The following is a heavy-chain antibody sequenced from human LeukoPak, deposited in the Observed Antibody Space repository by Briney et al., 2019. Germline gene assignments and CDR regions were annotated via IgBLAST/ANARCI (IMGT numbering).Heavy chain of an antibody. CDR1: GFIFSSYS. CDR3: ARVSGSYYFDY. J-gene: IGHJ4*02. CDR2: ISCSSSPI. V-gene: IGHV3-48*02. Sequence: PGGSLRLSCAASGFIFSSYSMTWVRQAPGKGLECVSYISCSSSPIFYADSVRARVTISRQNAKDSLYLQMTSLRDEDTAVYYCARVSGSYYFDYWGQGTLVTDSP. D-gene: IGHD3-10*01.